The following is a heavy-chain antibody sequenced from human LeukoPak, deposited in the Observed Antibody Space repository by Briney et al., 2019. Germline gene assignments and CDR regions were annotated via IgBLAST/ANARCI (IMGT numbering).Heavy chain of an antibody. CDR3: ARYIPYFDWLDAFDI. V-gene: IGHV1-2*02. CDR1: GYTFTGYY. Sequence: GASVKVSCKASGYTFTGYYMHWVRQAPGQGLEWMGWINPNSGGTNYAQKFQGRVTMTRDTSISTAYMELSRLRSDDTAVYYCARYIPYFDWLDAFDIWGQGTMVTVSS. CDR2: INPNSGGT. J-gene: IGHJ3*02. D-gene: IGHD3-9*01.